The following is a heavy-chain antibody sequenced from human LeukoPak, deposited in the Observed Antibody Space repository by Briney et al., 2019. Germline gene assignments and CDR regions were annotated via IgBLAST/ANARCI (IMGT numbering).Heavy chain of an antibody. CDR3: VKSIVAGTGIFDS. D-gene: IGHD1-26*01. CDR2: ISSDASDH. CDR1: GFSFPTYG. V-gene: IGHV3-30*18. J-gene: IGHJ4*02. Sequence: GGSLRLSCAASGFSFPTYGMHWVRQAPGKGLEWVALISSDASDHYYLDSVKDRFTVSRDNSKNTLYLQMDSLRVGDTAVFYCVKSIVAGTGIFDSWGQGTLVTVSS.